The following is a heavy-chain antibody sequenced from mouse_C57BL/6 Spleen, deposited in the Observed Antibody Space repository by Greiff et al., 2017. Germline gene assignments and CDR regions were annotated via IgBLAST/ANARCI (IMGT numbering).Heavy chain of an antibody. CDR1: GYTFTSYW. CDR3: ARLDDWYFDV. J-gene: IGHJ1*03. CDR2: IDPSDSET. V-gene: IGHV1-52*01. Sequence: QVQLQQPGAELVRPGSSVKLSCKASGYTFTSYWMHWVKQRPIQGLEWIGNIDPSDSETHYNQKFKDKATLTVDKSSSTAYMQLSSLPSEDSAVYYCARLDDWYFDVWGTGTTVTVSS.